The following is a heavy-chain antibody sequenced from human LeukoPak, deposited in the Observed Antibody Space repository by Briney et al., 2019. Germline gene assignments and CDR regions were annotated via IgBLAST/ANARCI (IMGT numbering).Heavy chain of an antibody. CDR3: ARDLAVLGVVFTSYMDV. Sequence: ASVKVSCTASGYSFITHGITWVRQAPGQGLQWVGWISTYSGNAHYAQRLQDRVTLSKDTATTTAYLEVRNLRSDDTAVYYCARDLAVLGVVFTSYMDVWGKGTPVIVSS. J-gene: IGHJ6*03. CDR1: GYSFITHG. D-gene: IGHD3-3*01. V-gene: IGHV1-18*01. CDR2: ISTYSGNA.